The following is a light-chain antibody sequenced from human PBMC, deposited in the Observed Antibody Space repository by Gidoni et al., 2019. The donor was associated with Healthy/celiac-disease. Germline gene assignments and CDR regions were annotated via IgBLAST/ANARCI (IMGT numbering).Light chain of an antibody. J-gene: IGKJ5*01. CDR3: QQSYSTLIT. CDR2: AAS. V-gene: IGKV1-39*01. Sequence: DIQMTQSPSSLSASVGDRVTITCRASQSIISYLNWYQQKPGKAPKLLIYAASSLQSGVPSRFSGSGSGTDFTLTISSLQPEDFATYYCQQSYSTLITFXXXTRLEIK. CDR1: QSIISY.